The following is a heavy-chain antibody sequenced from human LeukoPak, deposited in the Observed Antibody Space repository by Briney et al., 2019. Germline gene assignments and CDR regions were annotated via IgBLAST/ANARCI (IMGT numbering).Heavy chain of an antibody. CDR3: AKVVISWGPTSQDY. D-gene: IGHD6-13*01. V-gene: IGHV3-23*01. Sequence: GGALRLSCAASGFTFSSYAMRWVRQAPGKGLDWVSTISGNGGNTYYADSVKGRFTISRDNSKNTLYLQINTLRAEDMAVYYCAKVVISWGPTSQDYWGQGTLVTVSS. CDR1: GFTFSSYA. CDR2: ISGNGGNT. J-gene: IGHJ4*02.